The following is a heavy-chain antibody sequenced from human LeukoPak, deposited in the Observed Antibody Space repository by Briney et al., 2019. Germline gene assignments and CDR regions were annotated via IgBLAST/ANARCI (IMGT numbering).Heavy chain of an antibody. D-gene: IGHD3-10*01. CDR2: ISFDGNNK. Sequence: GGSLRLSCAASGFTFSSHAIHWVRQTPGKGLEWVAAISFDGNNKYYVDSVRGRLTTSRDNSKSTVYLQMDSLRAEDTATYYCARGRGSYSFDYWGQGTLVTVSS. CDR3: ARGRGSYSFDY. CDR1: GFTFSSHA. V-gene: IGHV3-30-3*01. J-gene: IGHJ4*02.